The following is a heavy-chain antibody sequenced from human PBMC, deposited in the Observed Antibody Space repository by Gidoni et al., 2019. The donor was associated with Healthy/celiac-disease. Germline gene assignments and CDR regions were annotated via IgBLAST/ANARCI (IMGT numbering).Heavy chain of an antibody. Sequence: QVQLQESGPGLVKPSQTLSLTCTVSGGSISSGSYYWSWLRQPAGKGLEWIGRIYTSGSTNYNPSLKSRVTISVDTSKNQFSLKLSSVTAADTAVYYCARESLQPGGWFDPWGQGTLVTVSS. J-gene: IGHJ5*02. CDR2: IYTSGST. CDR3: ARESLQPGGWFDP. V-gene: IGHV4-61*02. CDR1: GGSISSGSYY. D-gene: IGHD3-16*01.